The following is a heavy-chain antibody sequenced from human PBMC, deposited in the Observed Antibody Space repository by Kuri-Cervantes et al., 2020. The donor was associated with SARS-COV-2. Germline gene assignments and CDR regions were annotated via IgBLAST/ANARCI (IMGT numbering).Heavy chain of an antibody. Sequence: ASVKVSCKASGYTFTSYGISWVRQAPGQGLEWMGWISAYNGNTNYAQKLQGRVTTTTDTSTSTAYMELRSLRSDDTAVYYCARQNTTPQKHYYYYYMDVWGKGTTVTVSS. CDR1: GYTFTSYG. D-gene: IGHD1-1*01. V-gene: IGHV1-18*01. J-gene: IGHJ6*03. CDR3: ARQNTTPQKHYYYYYMDV. CDR2: ISAYNGNT.